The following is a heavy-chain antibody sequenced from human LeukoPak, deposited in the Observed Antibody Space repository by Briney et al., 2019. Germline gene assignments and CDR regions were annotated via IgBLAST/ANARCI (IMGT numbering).Heavy chain of an antibody. CDR1: GGSFSGYY. J-gene: IGHJ5*02. CDR3: AREGNVLAARRKRSFDP. CDR2: INHSGST. V-gene: IGHV4-34*01. D-gene: IGHD6-6*01. Sequence: KPSETLSLTCAVYGGSFSGYYWSWIRQPPGKGLEWIGEINHSGSTNYSPSLKSRVTISVDTSKNQFSLKLSSVTAADTAVYYCAREGNVLAARRKRSFDPWGQGTLVTVSS.